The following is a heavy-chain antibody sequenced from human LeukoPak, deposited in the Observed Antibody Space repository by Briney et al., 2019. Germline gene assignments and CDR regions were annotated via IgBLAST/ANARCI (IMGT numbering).Heavy chain of an antibody. CDR1: GFTFNSYG. D-gene: IGHD3-16*01. V-gene: IGHV3-33*01. CDR2: IWYDGSNK. Sequence: GGSLRLSCAASGFTFNSYGMHWVRQAPGKGLEWVAVIWYDGSNKYYADSVKGRFSISRDNSKNTLYLQMNSLRAEDTAVYYCARDRGSGAFQGGYFDYWGQGTLVTVSS. CDR3: ARDRGSGAFQGGYFDY. J-gene: IGHJ4*02.